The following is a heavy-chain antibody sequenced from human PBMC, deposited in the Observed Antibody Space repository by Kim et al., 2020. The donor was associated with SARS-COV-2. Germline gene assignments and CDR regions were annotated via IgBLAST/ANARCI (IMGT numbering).Heavy chain of an antibody. Sequence: YYADSVKGRFTISRDNSKNTLYLEMNSLRAEDAAVYYCAKDRSYGYYFDYWGQGTLVTVSS. D-gene: IGHD5-18*01. J-gene: IGHJ4*02. CDR3: AKDRSYGYYFDY. V-gene: IGHV3-30*02.